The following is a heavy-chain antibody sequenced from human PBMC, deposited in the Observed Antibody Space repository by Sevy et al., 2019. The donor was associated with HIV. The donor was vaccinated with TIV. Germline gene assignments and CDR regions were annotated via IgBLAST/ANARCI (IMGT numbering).Heavy chain of an antibody. CDR2: FSFGCGRI. D-gene: IGHD2-8*01. CDR3: AREGCTQPHDY. V-gene: IGHV3-23*01. Sequence: EGSLRLSCAASGFTFAKYSMSWVRQAPGKGLEWVSTFSFGCGRINYADSVKGRFTISRDDSKNTLFLQMNSLRVEDTATYFCAREGCTQPHDYWGQGTLVTVSS. CDR1: GFTFAKYS. J-gene: IGHJ4*02.